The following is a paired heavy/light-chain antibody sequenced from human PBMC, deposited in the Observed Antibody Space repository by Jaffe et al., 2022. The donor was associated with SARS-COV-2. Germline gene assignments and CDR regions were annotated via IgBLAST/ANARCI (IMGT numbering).Heavy chain of an antibody. D-gene: IGHD1-26*01. CDR1: GSTLDTAA. CDR3: SADQGAEVGAGEI. V-gene: IGHV1-58*02. Sequence: QMQLVQSGPEVKKPGASVKVSCKASGSTLDTAAMQWVRQARGQRIEWIAWIVIDSGNTKYAQSLQERLTVTRDLSTGTAYMELSSLRSDDTAVYYCSADQGAEVGAGEIWGQGTMVTVSS. CDR2: IVIDSGNT. J-gene: IGHJ3*02.
Light chain of an antibody. CDR3: QQYYRWPRT. CDR1: QSVNTN. J-gene: IGKJ1*01. Sequence: EIVMTQSPGTLSMSPGGRAALSCRASQSVNTNLAWYQQKPGQAPRLLIYGASTRATGIPARFSGSGSGTEFALTINSLQSEDFAVYFCQQYYRWPRTFGQGTKVEIK. V-gene: IGKV3-15*01. CDR2: GAS.